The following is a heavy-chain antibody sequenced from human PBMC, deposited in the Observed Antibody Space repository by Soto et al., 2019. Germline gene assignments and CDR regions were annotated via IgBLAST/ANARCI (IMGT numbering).Heavy chain of an antibody. CDR1: GYSFTSYW. J-gene: IGHJ4*02. CDR3: ERSQKVNFDY. Sequence: GESLNTYCKGSGYSFTSYWIGWVRQMPGKGLEWRGIIYPGDSDTRYSPSFQGQATISADKSISTAYLQWSSLKASDTAMYYCERSQKVNFDYWGQGTLVTVSS. CDR2: IYPGDSDT. V-gene: IGHV5-51*01.